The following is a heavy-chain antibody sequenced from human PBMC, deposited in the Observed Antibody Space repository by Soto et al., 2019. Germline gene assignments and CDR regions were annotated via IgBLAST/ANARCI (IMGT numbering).Heavy chain of an antibody. CDR1: GFKFSSYA. CDR2: ISATGGGT. D-gene: IGHD3-16*01. V-gene: IGHV3-23*01. J-gene: IGHJ4*02. Sequence: GGSLRLSCAASGFKFSSYAMSWVRQAPGKGLEWVSLISATGGGTYYADSVKGRFTISRDNSDNTLYLQVHSLRAEDTAVCYCAKDGNWLDVYYDVWGQGTPVTVSS. CDR3: AKDGNWLDVYYDV.